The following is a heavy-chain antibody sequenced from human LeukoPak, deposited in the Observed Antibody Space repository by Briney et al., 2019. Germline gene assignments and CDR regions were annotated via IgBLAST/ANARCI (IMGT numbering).Heavy chain of an antibody. J-gene: IGHJ4*02. V-gene: IGHV3-33*01. Sequence: GRSLRLSCAASEFSSSSYGMHWGRRAPGKGLQWVARLWYDGSNKYHADSVKGRFTISRDNSQSTLYLQMNSLRAEDTAVYYCARARNNYDRSGFSALDYWGQGTLVTVSS. CDR2: LWYDGSNK. CDR1: EFSSSSYG. D-gene: IGHD3-22*01. CDR3: ARARNNYDRSGFSALDY.